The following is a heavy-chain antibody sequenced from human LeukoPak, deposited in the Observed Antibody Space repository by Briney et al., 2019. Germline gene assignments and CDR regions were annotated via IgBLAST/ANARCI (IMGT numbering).Heavy chain of an antibody. V-gene: IGHV4-59*08. CDR2: IYYSGST. D-gene: IGHD1-1*01. CDR1: GGSISSYY. J-gene: IGHJ4*02. CDR3: ARQRTTGTTPFDY. Sequence: SETLSLTCTVSGGSISSYYWSWIRQPPGKGLEWIGYIYYSGSTNYNPSLKSRVTISVDTSKNLFSLKLSSVTAADTAVYYCARQRTTGTTPFDYWGQGTLVTVSS.